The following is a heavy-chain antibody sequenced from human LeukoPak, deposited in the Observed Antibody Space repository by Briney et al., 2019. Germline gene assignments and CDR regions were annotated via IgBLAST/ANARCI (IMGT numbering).Heavy chain of an antibody. D-gene: IGHD3-22*01. J-gene: IGHJ4*02. Sequence: ASVEVSCKASGYTFTGYYVHWVRQAPGQGLEWMGWINPNSGGTNYAQKFQGRVTMTRDTSISTAYMELSRLRSDDTAVYYCARDRRVYYDSSGYSWWSFDYWGQGTLVTVSS. CDR2: INPNSGGT. CDR3: ARDRRVYYDSSGYSWWSFDY. V-gene: IGHV1-2*02. CDR1: GYTFTGYY.